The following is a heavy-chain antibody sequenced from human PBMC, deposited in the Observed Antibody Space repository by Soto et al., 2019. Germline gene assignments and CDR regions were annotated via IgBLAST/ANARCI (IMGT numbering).Heavy chain of an antibody. CDR3: ARGRYNVNDF. D-gene: IGHD5-18*01. Sequence: GGSLRLSCAASGFTVSSSYMSWVRQAPGKGLEWVANIKQDGSEKYFVDSVKGRFTISRDNAKNSLFLRMNSLRAEDTAVYYCARGRYNVNDFWGQGTLVTVSS. CDR1: GFTVSSSY. V-gene: IGHV3-7*01. CDR2: IKQDGSEK. J-gene: IGHJ4*02.